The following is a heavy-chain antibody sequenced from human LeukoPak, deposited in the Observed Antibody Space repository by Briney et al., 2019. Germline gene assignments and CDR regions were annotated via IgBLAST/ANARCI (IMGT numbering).Heavy chain of an antibody. CDR1: GFTFSSYS. CDR3: AREGRLRPSHIDY. Sequence: GGSLRLSCAASGFTFSSYSMNWVRQAPGKGLEWVSSISSSSSYIYYADSVKGRFTISRDNAQNLLYLQMNSLRADDTAVYYCAREGRLRPSHIDYWGQGTLVTVSS. D-gene: IGHD2-15*01. CDR2: ISSSSSYI. V-gene: IGHV3-21*01. J-gene: IGHJ4*02.